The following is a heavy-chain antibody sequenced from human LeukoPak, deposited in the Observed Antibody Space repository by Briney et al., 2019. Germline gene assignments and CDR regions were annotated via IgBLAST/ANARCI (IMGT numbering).Heavy chain of an antibody. CDR1: GGSISSSSYY. D-gene: IGHD2-8*01. CDR3: AAYRDCTNGICALGLFDY. V-gene: IGHV4-39*01. Sequence: SETLSLTCTVSGGSISSSSYYWGWIRQPPGKGLEWIGSIYYSGSTYYNPSLKSRVTMSVDTSKNQLSPELSSVTAADTAVFYCAAYRDCTNGICALGLFDYWGQGTLVTVSS. CDR2: IYYSGST. J-gene: IGHJ4*02.